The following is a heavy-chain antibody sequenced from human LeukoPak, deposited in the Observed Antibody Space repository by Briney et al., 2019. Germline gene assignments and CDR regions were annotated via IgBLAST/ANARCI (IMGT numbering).Heavy chain of an antibody. CDR1: GYSFTSYW. V-gene: IGHV5-51*01. CDR3: ASGSTYYYDSSGYYPDY. Sequence: GESLKISCKGSGYSFTSYWIGWVRQMPGKGLEWMGIIYPGDSDTRYSPSFQGQVTISADKSISTAYLQWSSLKASDTAMYYCASGSTYYYDSSGYYPDYWGQGTLVTVSS. J-gene: IGHJ4*02. D-gene: IGHD3-22*01. CDR2: IYPGDSDT.